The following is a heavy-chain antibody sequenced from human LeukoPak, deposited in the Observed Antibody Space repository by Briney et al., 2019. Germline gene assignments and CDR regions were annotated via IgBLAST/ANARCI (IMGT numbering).Heavy chain of an antibody. Sequence: SVKVSCKASGYTFTYRYLHWVRQAPGQALEWMGWITPFNGNTNYAQKFQDRVTITRDRSMSTAYMELSSLRSEDTAMYYCASVLRGAGYPIDAFDIWGQGTMVTVSS. J-gene: IGHJ3*02. D-gene: IGHD2-15*01. CDR1: GYTFTYRY. CDR2: ITPFNGNT. CDR3: ASVLRGAGYPIDAFDI. V-gene: IGHV1-45*02.